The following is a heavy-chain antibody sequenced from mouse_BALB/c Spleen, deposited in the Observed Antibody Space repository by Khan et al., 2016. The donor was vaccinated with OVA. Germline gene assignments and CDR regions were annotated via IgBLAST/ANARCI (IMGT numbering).Heavy chain of an antibody. CDR3: TRPAYDGYYDY. Sequence: QVQLQQSGPELVRPGDSVKISCKGSGYTFTDYAMHWVKQSHAKSLEWIGLISTYSGNTNYKQKFKGKATMTVDKSSSTAYMELARLTSEDSAIYYCTRPAYDGYYDYWGQGTTLTVSS. CDR2: ISTYSGNT. V-gene: IGHV1S137*01. J-gene: IGHJ2*01. D-gene: IGHD2-3*01. CDR1: GYTFTDYA.